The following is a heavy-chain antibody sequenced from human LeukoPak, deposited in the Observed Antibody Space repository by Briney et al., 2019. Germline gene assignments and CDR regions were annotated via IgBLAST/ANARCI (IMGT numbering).Heavy chain of an antibody. J-gene: IGHJ4*02. CDR2: IYYSGST. Sequence: ASETLSLTCTVSGGSISSGGYYWSWIRQHPGKGLEWIGYIYYSGSTYYNPSLKSRVTISVDTSKNQFSLKLSSVTAADTAVYYCAREIRYYYDSSGYSGFHDYWGQGTLVTVSS. D-gene: IGHD3-22*01. CDR1: GGSISSGGYY. V-gene: IGHV4-31*03. CDR3: AREIRYYYDSSGYSGFHDY.